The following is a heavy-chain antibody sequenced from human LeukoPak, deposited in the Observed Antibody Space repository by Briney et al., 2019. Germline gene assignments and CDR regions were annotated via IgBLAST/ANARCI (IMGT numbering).Heavy chain of an antibody. CDR3: ARELGITMAGNYYYMDV. CDR1: GYTFTSYD. D-gene: IGHD3-10*01. Sequence: ASVKVSCKASGYTFTSYDINWVRQATGQGLEWMGWMNPNSGNTGYAQKFQGRVTMTRNTSISTAYMELSSLRSEDTAMYYCARELGITMAGNYYYMDVWGKGTTVTVSS. J-gene: IGHJ6*03. CDR2: MNPNSGNT. V-gene: IGHV1-8*01.